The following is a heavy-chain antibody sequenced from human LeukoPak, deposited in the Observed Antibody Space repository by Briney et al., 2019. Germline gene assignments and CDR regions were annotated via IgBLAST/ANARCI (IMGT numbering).Heavy chain of an antibody. V-gene: IGHV3-30*18. D-gene: IGHD6-25*01. Sequence: GGSLRLSCAASGFTFSSYSMNWVRQAPGKGLEWVAVISYDGSHEYYVDSVKGRFTISRDNSKNTLYLQMNSLRAEDTALYYCAKTTTGIAANFDYWGQGTLVTVSS. CDR3: AKTTTGIAANFDY. CDR1: GFTFSSYS. CDR2: ISYDGSHE. J-gene: IGHJ4*02.